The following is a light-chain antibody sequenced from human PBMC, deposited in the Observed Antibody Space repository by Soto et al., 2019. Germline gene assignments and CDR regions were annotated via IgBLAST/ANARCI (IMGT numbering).Light chain of an antibody. V-gene: IGKV3-15*01. CDR2: GAS. CDR1: QSVSSSY. J-gene: IGKJ1*01. CDR3: QQYNNWPRT. Sequence: EIGLTQAPCTLSLSPGERATLSCRASQSVSSSYLAWYQQKHGQAPRLLIYGASTRATGIPARFSGSWSGTEFNLTINSLQSEDFAVYYCQQYNNWPRTFGQGTKVDIK.